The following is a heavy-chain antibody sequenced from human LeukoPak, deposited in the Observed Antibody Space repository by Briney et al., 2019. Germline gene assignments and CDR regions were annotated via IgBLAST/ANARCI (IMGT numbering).Heavy chain of an antibody. CDR3: ARGRYYDSSGYYLDY. J-gene: IGHJ4*02. V-gene: IGHV4-4*07. CDR1: GGSISSYY. Sequence: SETLSLTYTVSGGSISSYYWSWIRQPAGKGLEWIGRIYTSGSTNYNPSLKSRVTMSVDTSKNQCSLKLSSVTAADTAVYYWARGRYYDSSGYYLDYWGQGTLVTVSS. CDR2: IYTSGST. D-gene: IGHD3-22*01.